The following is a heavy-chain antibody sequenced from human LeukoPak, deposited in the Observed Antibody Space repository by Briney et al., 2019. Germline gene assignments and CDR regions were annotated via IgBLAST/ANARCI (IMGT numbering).Heavy chain of an antibody. Sequence: ASVKVSCKASGYTFTGYYMHWVRQAPGQGLEWMGWINPNSGGTNYAQKFQGRVTMTRDTFISTAYMELSRLRSDDTAVYYCATGYVGSYYFDYWGQGTLVTVSS. CDR1: GYTFTGYY. J-gene: IGHJ4*02. V-gene: IGHV1-2*02. CDR3: ATGYVGSYYFDY. D-gene: IGHD3-16*01. CDR2: INPNSGGT.